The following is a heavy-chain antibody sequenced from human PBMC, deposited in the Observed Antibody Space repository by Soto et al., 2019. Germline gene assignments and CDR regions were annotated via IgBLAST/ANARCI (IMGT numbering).Heavy chain of an antibody. Sequence: ASVKVSCKASGYTFTSYAMHWVRQAPGQRLEWMGWINAGNGNTKYSQKFQGRVTITRDTSASTAYMELSSLRSEDTAVYYCARLSSGYDQGWFDPWGQGTLVTVSS. CDR1: GYTFTSYA. J-gene: IGHJ5*02. CDR3: ARLSSGYDQGWFDP. V-gene: IGHV1-3*01. CDR2: INAGNGNT. D-gene: IGHD5-12*01.